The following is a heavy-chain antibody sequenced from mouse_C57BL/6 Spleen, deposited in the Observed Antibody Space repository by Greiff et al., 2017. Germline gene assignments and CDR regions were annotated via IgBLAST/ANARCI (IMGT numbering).Heavy chain of an antibody. V-gene: IGHV3-6*01. CDR3: ARDDHFDY. CDR1: GYSITSGYY. Sequence: EVKLMESGPGLVKPSQSLSLTCSVTGYSITSGYYWNWIRQFPGNKLEWMGYISYDGSNNYNPSLKNRISITRDTSKNQFFLKLNSVTTEDTATYYCARDDHFDYWGQGTTLTVSS. CDR2: ISYDGSN. J-gene: IGHJ2*01.